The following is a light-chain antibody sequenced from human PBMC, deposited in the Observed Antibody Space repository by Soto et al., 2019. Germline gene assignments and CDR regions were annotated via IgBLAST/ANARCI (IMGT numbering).Light chain of an antibody. V-gene: IGLV2-8*01. CDR2: EVS. J-gene: IGLJ1*01. CDR3: SSYAGSNIRYV. CDR1: SSDVGGYNY. Sequence: QSVLAQPPSASGSPGQSVTISCTGTSSDVGGYNYVSWYQQHPGKAPKLMIYEVSKRPSGVPDRFSGSKPGNTASLTVSGLQAEDEADYYCSSYAGSNIRYVFGTGTRSPS.